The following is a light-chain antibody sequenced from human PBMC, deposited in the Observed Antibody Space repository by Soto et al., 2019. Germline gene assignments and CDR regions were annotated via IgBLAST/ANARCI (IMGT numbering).Light chain of an antibody. J-gene: IGKJ2*01. V-gene: IGKV3-20*01. CDR3: QQYVSSPHT. CDR2: GAS. CDR1: QSVSSSY. Sequence: EIVLTQSPGTLSLSPGERATLSCRASQSVSSSYLAWYQQKPGQAPRLLIYGASSRATGIPDRFSGSGSGTDFTLTISRLEPGDFAVYYCQQYVSSPHTFGQGTKLEIK.